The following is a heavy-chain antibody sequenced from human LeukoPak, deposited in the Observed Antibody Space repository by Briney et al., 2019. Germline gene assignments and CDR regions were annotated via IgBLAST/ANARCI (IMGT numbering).Heavy chain of an antibody. CDR2: IYYSGSA. D-gene: IGHD5-24*01. CDR3: ARRATYYYYGMDV. J-gene: IGHJ6*02. V-gene: IGHV4-39*01. Sequence: SETLSLTCTVSGGSISSSSYYWGWIRQPPGKGLEWIGSIYYSGSAYYNPSLKSRVTISVDTSKNQFSLKLSSVTAADTAVYYCARRATYYYYGMDVWGQGTTVTVSS. CDR1: GGSISSSSYY.